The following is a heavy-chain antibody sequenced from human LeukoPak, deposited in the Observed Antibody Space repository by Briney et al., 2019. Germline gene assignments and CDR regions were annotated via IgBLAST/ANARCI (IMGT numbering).Heavy chain of an antibody. Sequence: SETLSLTGIVSGGSLNSPNYYWGWIRQPPGKGLEWIGTIYYSGTTYYNPSLKSRLTISVDTSKNQFSLKLTSVTAADTAVYYCARHDYYGSLNWFDPWGQGTLITVSS. V-gene: IGHV4-39*01. J-gene: IGHJ5*02. CDR3: ARHDYYGSLNWFDP. CDR2: IYYSGTT. D-gene: IGHD3-10*01. CDR1: GGSLNSPNYY.